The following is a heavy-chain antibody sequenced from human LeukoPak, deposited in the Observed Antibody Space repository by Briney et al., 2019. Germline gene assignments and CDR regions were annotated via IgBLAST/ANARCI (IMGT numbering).Heavy chain of an antibody. Sequence: PSETLSLTCTVSGDSINSYYWSWIRQPPEKGLEWIGYIYYSGTTSYNSSLKGRVTISVDTSKTQFSLKMNSVTAADTAVYYCARLQRVTMAGPYYWYFDLWGRGTLVTVSS. V-gene: IGHV4-59*01. CDR1: GDSINSYY. CDR2: IYYSGTT. CDR3: ARLQRVTMAGPYYWYFDL. D-gene: IGHD6-19*01. J-gene: IGHJ2*01.